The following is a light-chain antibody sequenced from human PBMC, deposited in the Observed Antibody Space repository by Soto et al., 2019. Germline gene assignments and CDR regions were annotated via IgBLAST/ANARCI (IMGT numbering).Light chain of an antibody. CDR2: TAS. CDR3: QNYNSAPQLT. J-gene: IGKJ4*01. CDR1: QGISNY. Sequence: DIQMTQSPSSLSASVGDRVTITCRASQGISNYLAWYQQNPGKVPKLLIYTASTLQSGVPSRFSGSGSGTDFTLTISSLQPEDVATYYCQNYNSAPQLTFGGGTKVEIK. V-gene: IGKV1-27*01.